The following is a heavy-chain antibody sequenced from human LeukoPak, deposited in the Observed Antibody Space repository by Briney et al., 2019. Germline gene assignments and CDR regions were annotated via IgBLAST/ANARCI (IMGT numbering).Heavy chain of an antibody. V-gene: IGHV3-23*01. D-gene: IGHD4/OR15-4a*01. Sequence: GGSLRLSCAASGFTFSNYAMSWVRQAPGKGLEWVSGISGSGGYTYYADSVKGRFTISRDNSKNIVFLQMNDLRTEDTAFYYCTRDSANYHFAYWGQGALVTVSS. CDR2: ISGSGGYT. CDR1: GFTFSNYA. CDR3: TRDSANYHFAY. J-gene: IGHJ4*02.